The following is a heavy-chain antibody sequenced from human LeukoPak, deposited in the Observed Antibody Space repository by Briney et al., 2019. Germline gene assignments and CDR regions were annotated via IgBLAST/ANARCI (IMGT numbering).Heavy chain of an antibody. Sequence: SVKVSCKASGGTFSSYAISWVRQAPGQGLEWRGGIIPIFGTANYAQKFQGRVTITADESTSTAYMELSSLRSEDTAVYYCAAVPDTAMNTGAFDIWGQGTMVTVSS. V-gene: IGHV1-69*13. J-gene: IGHJ3*02. CDR1: GGTFSSYA. CDR3: AAVPDTAMNTGAFDI. CDR2: IIPIFGTA. D-gene: IGHD5-18*01.